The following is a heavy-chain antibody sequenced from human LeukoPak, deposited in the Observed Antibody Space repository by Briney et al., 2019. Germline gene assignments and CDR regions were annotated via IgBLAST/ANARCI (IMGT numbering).Heavy chain of an antibody. Sequence: ASVKVSCKASGYTFTGYYMHWVRQAPGQGLEWMGWINPNSGGTNYAQKFQGWVTMTRDTSISTAYMELSRLRSDDTAVYYCARDHPSRHYDILTGYPKATYYFDYWGQGTLVTVSS. CDR2: INPNSGGT. V-gene: IGHV1-2*04. J-gene: IGHJ4*02. CDR1: GYTFTGYY. CDR3: ARDHPSRHYDILTGYPKATYYFDY. D-gene: IGHD3-9*01.